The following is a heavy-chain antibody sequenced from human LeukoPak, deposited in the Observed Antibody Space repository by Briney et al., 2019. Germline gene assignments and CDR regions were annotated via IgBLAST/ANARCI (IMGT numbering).Heavy chain of an antibody. V-gene: IGHV1-2*02. J-gene: IGHJ4*02. CDR1: GYTFTGYY. D-gene: IGHD2-2*01. Sequence: ASVKVSCKASGYTFTGYYMHWVRQAPGQGLEWMGWINPNSCGTKYTKKFQGRVTMTRDTSISTAYMELSRLRSDETAVYYCARGDIVVVPAAHSRDYWGQGTLVTVSS. CDR2: INPNSCGT. CDR3: ARGDIVVVPAAHSRDY.